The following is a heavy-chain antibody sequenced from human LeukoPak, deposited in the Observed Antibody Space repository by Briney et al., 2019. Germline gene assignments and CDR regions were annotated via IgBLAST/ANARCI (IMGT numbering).Heavy chain of an antibody. D-gene: IGHD6-19*01. Sequence: GESLKISCQTSGYTFITYGIGWVRQMPGKGLEWMGTIYPADSDIRYSPSFQSQVTISADKSISTAYLQWSSLKASDTAMYYCARPKVRYSSGWNGDYWGQGTPVTVSS. CDR3: ARPKVRYSSGWNGDY. CDR1: GYTFITYG. V-gene: IGHV5-51*01. CDR2: IYPADSDI. J-gene: IGHJ4*02.